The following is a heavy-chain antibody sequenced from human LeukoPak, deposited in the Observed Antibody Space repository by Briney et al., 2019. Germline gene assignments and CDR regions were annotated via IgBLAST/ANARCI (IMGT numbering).Heavy chain of an antibody. CDR3: ARGTHDYGNY. D-gene: IGHD4-17*01. CDR2: INPNSGGT. V-gene: IGHV1-2*02. Sequence: ASVKVSCKASGGTFSSYAISWVRQAPGQGLEWMGWINPNSGGTNYAQKFQGRVTMTRDTSISTAYMELSRLRSDDTAVYYCARGTHDYGNYWGQGTLVTVSS. J-gene: IGHJ4*02. CDR1: GGTFSSYA.